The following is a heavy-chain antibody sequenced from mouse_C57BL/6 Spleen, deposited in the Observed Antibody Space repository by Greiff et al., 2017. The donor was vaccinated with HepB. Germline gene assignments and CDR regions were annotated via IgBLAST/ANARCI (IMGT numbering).Heavy chain of an antibody. CDR2: IYPGSGNT. CDR1: GYTFTDYY. Sequence: VKLMESGAELVRPGASVKLSCKASGYTFTDYYINWVKQRPGQGLEWIARIYPGSGNTYYNEKFKGKATLTAEKSSSTAYMQLSSLTSEDSAVYFCARGDYVYAMDYWGQGTSVTVSS. V-gene: IGHV1-76*01. J-gene: IGHJ4*01. CDR3: ARGDYVYAMDY. D-gene: IGHD2-4*01.